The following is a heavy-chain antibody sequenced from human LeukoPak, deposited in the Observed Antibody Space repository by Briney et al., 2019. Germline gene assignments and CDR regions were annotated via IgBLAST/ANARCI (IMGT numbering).Heavy chain of an antibody. J-gene: IGHJ4*02. CDR1: GFTFSTYA. D-gene: IGHD2-15*01. Sequence: GSLRLSCAASGFTFSTYAMTWVRQAPGKGLEWVSGISGSGDTTYYADSVKGRFTISRDNSKNTLYLQMNSLRADDTAVYYCAKGTCSGGRCSFDYWGQGTLVTVSS. V-gene: IGHV3-23*01. CDR2: ISGSGDTT. CDR3: AKGTCSGGRCSFDY.